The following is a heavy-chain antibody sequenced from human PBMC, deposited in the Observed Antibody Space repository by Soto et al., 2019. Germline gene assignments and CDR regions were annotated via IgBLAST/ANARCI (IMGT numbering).Heavy chain of an antibody. Sequence: QVQLVQSGADGKKPGASVKVSFKASGYTFTSYDINWVRQATGQGLEWMGWMNPNSGNTGDAQKFEGRVTMTRNTSISKAYMELSSLRSEDTAVYYCARYRGYCTNGVCSNWFDPWGQGTLVTVSS. CDR1: GYTFTSYD. CDR3: ARYRGYCTNGVCSNWFDP. D-gene: IGHD2-8*01. J-gene: IGHJ5*02. CDR2: MNPNSGNT. V-gene: IGHV1-8*01.